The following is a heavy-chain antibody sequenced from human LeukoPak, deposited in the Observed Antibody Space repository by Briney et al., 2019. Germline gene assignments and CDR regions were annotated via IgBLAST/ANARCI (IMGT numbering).Heavy chain of an antibody. V-gene: IGHV1-3*01. J-gene: IGHJ4*02. CDR1: GYTFISYT. Sequence: GASVKVSCKASGYTFISYTLHWVRQAPGQRLEWMGWINAGNGNTKYSQKFQGRVTITRDTSASTAYMELSSLRSEDTAVYYCARALTIFGVYVLNYWGQGTLVTVSS. CDR3: ARALTIFGVYVLNY. CDR2: INAGNGNT. D-gene: IGHD3-3*01.